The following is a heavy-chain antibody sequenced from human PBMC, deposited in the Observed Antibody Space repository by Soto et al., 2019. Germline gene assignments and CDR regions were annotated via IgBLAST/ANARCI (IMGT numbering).Heavy chain of an antibody. CDR3: AASGLVDNYYYYGMDV. Sequence: SVKVSCKASGGTFSSYAISWVRQAPGQGLEWMGGIIPIFGTANYAQKFQGRVTITADKSTSTAYMELSSLRSEDTAVYYCAASGLVDNYYYYGMDVWGQGTTVTVS. CDR2: IIPIFGTA. D-gene: IGHD1-26*01. V-gene: IGHV1-69*06. J-gene: IGHJ6*02. CDR1: GGTFSSYA.